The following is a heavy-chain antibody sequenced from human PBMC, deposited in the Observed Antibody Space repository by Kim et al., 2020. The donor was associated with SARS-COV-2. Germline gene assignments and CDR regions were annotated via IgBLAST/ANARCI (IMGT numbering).Heavy chain of an antibody. CDR2: IRSKAYGGTT. V-gene: IGHV3-49*04. Sequence: GGSLRLSCTASGFTFGDYAMSWVRQAPGKGLEWVGFIRSKAYGGTTEYAASVKGRFTISRDDSKSIAYLQMNSLKTEDTAVYYCTRVEHGSGSYYYYGMDVWGQGTTVTVSS. CDR3: TRVEHGSGSYYYYGMDV. CDR1: GFTFGDYA. J-gene: IGHJ6*02. D-gene: IGHD3-10*01.